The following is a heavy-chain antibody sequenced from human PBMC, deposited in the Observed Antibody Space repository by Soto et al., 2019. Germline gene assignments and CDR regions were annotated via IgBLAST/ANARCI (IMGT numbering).Heavy chain of an antibody. Sequence: ASVKVSCKASGYTFTSYDINRVRQATGQGLEWMGWMNPNSGNTGYAQKFQGRVTMTRNTSISTAYMELSSLRSEDTAVYYCARGSRYSSGWYVVNWFDPWGQGTLVTVSS. J-gene: IGHJ5*02. CDR3: ARGSRYSSGWYVVNWFDP. CDR2: MNPNSGNT. CDR1: GYTFTSYD. V-gene: IGHV1-8*01. D-gene: IGHD6-19*01.